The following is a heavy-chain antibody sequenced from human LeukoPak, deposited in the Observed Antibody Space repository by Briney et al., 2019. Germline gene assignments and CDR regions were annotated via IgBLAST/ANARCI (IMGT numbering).Heavy chain of an antibody. CDR2: ISGSGGST. V-gene: IGHV3-23*01. D-gene: IGHD4-17*01. J-gene: IGHJ4*02. CDR3: AKDYGDYVCHGD. Sequence: GGSLRLSCAASGFTFSSYWMHWVRQAPGKGLEWVSAISGSGGSTYYADSVKGRFTISRDNSKNTLYLQMNSLRAEDTAVYYCAKDYGDYVCHGDWGQGTLVTVSS. CDR1: GFTFSSYW.